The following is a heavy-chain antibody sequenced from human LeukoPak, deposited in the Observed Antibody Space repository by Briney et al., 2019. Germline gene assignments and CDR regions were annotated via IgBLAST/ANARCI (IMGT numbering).Heavy chain of an antibody. CDR2: IYYSGST. CDR3: ARRGNAFDI. J-gene: IGHJ3*02. CDR1: GGSISSYY. Sequence: SETLSLTCTVSGGSISSYYWSSIRQPPGKGLEWIGYIYYSGSTNYNPSLKSRVTISVDTSKNQFSLKLSSVTAADTAVYYCARRGNAFDIWGQGTMVTVSS. V-gene: IGHV4-59*08.